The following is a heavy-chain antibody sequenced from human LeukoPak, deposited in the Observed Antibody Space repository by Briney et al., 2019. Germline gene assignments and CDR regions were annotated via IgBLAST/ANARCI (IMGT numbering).Heavy chain of an antibody. Sequence: KTSETLSLTCTVSGGSISSGGYYWRWIRQHPGKGLEWIGYIYYSGSTNYNPSLKSRVTISVDMTKNQFSLRLSSVTAADTAVYYCARGYDFWSSWGQGTLVTVSS. V-gene: IGHV4-61*08. J-gene: IGHJ5*02. CDR3: ARGYDFWSS. D-gene: IGHD3-3*01. CDR2: IYYSGST. CDR1: GGSISSGGYY.